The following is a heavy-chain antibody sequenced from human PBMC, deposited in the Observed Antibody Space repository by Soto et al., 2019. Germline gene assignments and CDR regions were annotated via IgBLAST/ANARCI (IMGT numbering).Heavy chain of an antibody. CDR3: ARVVVVAATGIAGVHYGMDV. CDR1: GGSFSGYY. CDR2: INHSGST. V-gene: IGHV4-34*01. D-gene: IGHD2-15*01. J-gene: IGHJ6*02. Sequence: QVQLQQWGAGLLKPSETLSLTCAVYGGSFSGYYWSWIRQPPGKGLEWIGEINHSGSTNYNPSLKSRVTISVDTSKNQFSLKLSSVTAADTAVYYCARVVVVAATGIAGVHYGMDVWGQGTTVTVSS.